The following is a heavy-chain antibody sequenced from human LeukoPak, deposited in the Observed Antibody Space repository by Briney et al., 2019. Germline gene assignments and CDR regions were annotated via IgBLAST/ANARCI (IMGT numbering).Heavy chain of an antibody. CDR1: GYTFTGYY. V-gene: IGHV1-2*02. J-gene: IGHJ4*02. CDR2: INPNSGGT. D-gene: IGHD6-19*01. CDR3: ARDPGYSSGIHYFDY. Sequence: ASVKVSCKASGYTFTGYYMHWVRQAPGQGLEWMGWINPNSGGTNYAQKFQGRVTMTRDTSISTAYMELSRLRSDDTAVYYCARDPGYSSGIHYFDYWGQGTLVTVSS.